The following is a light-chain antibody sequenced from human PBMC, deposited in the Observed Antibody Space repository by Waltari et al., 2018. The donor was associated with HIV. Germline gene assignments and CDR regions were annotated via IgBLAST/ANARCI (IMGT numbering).Light chain of an antibody. CDR3: NSYAGSDNVL. V-gene: IGLV2-8*01. Sequence: QSALTQPPSASGSPGQSVTISCTGISSDVGGYNLASWYQHHPGKAPKLIIYDVTKRPSGVPDRFFGSKSANTASLTVSGLQAEDEADYYCNSYAGSDNVLFGGGTKLTVL. CDR1: SSDVGGYNL. CDR2: DVT. J-gene: IGLJ2*01.